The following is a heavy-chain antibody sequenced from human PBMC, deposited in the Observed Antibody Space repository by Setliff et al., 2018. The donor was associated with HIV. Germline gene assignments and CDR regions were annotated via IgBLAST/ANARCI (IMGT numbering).Heavy chain of an antibody. CDR2: VNSDGSYI. CDR3: VRGTPHYFGTDY. D-gene: IGHD3-9*01. CDR1: GFRLSSYW. V-gene: IGHV3-74*03. Sequence: GGSLRLSCAASGFRLSSYWMHWVRQDPGKGLMWVAHVNSDGSYITYGGSVRGRFAASRDNANNTLYLQMNSLRAEDTAIYYCVRGTPHYFGTDYWGQGTLVTVSS. J-gene: IGHJ4*02.